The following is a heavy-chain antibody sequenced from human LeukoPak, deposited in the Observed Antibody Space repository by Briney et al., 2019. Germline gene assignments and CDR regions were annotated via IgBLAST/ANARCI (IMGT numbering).Heavy chain of an antibody. CDR1: GGSFSSGAYY. Sequence: SETLSLTCIVSGGSFSSGAYYWNWIRQPPGKGLEWIGYIFYSGNTDYNPSLQSRVTISMDTSKNQFSLRLSSVTAADTAVYYCARVKATVLVPLFDYWGQGALVSVSS. CDR3: ARVKATVLVPLFDY. D-gene: IGHD4-17*01. J-gene: IGHJ4*02. CDR2: IFYSGNT. V-gene: IGHV4-61*08.